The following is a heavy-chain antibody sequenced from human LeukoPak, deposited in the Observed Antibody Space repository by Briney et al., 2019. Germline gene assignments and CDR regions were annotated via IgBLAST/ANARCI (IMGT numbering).Heavy chain of an antibody. CDR3: AKDPPSGSSGWYYFDY. V-gene: IGHV3-30*18. J-gene: IGHJ4*02. CDR2: ISYDGSNK. CDR1: GFTFSSYG. D-gene: IGHD6-19*01. Sequence: LRFSCAASGFTFSSYGMHWVRQAPGKGLEWVAVISYDGSNKYYADSVKGRFTISRDNSKNTLYLQMNSLRAEDTAVYYCAKDPPSGSSGWYYFDYWGQGTLVTVSS.